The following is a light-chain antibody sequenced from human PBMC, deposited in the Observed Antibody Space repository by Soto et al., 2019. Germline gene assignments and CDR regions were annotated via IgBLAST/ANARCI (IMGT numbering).Light chain of an antibody. J-gene: IGKJ1*01. CDR1: QSISSGY. CDR2: GAS. CDR3: QRYGTSLTWT. V-gene: IGKV3-20*01. Sequence: VLTQSPGTLSLSTGERATLSCRASQSISSGYLAWYQQKPGQAPRLLIYGASSRATGIPDRFSGSGSETDFTLTISRLEPEDFAVYYCQRYGTSLTWTFGQGTKVDI.